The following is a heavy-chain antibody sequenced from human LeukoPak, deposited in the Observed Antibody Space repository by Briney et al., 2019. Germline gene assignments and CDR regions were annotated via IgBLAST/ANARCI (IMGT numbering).Heavy chain of an antibody. D-gene: IGHD5-18*01. CDR1: GGSISSYY. J-gene: IGHJ4*02. V-gene: IGHV4-59*01. Sequence: ASETLSPTWTVSGGSISSYYWSWLRPPPGKGQEWIGYNYYSGSTNYNPSLKSRVTISVDTSKNQFSLKLSSVTAADTAVYYCAGAGYSYGYLFDYWGQGTLVTVSS. CDR2: NYYSGST. CDR3: AGAGYSYGYLFDY.